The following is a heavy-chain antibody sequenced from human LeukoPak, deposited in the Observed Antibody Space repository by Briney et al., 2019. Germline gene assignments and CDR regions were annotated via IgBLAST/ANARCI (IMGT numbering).Heavy chain of an antibody. V-gene: IGHV4-38-2*02. CDR2: IYHSGST. CDR3: ARSFVVVVTAIPRGYFDY. D-gene: IGHD2-21*02. J-gene: IGHJ4*02. Sequence: SETLSLTCTVSGYSISSGYYWGWIRPPPGKGLEWIGSIYHSGSTYYNPSLKSRVTISVDTSKNQFSLKLSSVTAADTAVYYCARSFVVVVTAIPRGYFDYWGQGTLVTVSS. CDR1: GYSISSGYY.